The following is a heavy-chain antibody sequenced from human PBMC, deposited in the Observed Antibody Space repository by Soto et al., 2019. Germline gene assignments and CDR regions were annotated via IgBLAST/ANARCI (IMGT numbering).Heavy chain of an antibody. CDR1: GFTFSSYG. CDR3: ASTTVTNSPVFDY. CDR2: IWYDGSNK. J-gene: IGHJ4*02. Sequence: QVQLVESGGGVVQPGRSLRLSCAASGFTFSSYGMHWVRQAPGKGLEWVAVIWYDGSNKYYADSVKGRFTISRDNSKNTLYLQMNSLRAEDTAVYYCASTTVTNSPVFDYWGQGTLVTVSS. V-gene: IGHV3-33*01. D-gene: IGHD4-17*01.